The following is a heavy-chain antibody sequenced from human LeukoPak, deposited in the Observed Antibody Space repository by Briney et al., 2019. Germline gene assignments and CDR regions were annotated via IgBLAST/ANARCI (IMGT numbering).Heavy chain of an antibody. V-gene: IGHV1-69*04. CDR3: ARGGDSWEEGPPETFDH. CDR2: IIPILGIA. CDR1: GGTFSSYA. D-gene: IGHD2-21*02. Sequence: SVKVSCKASGGTFSSYAISWVRQAPGQGLEWMGRIIPILGIANYAQKFQGRVTITADKSTSTAYMELNSLRAEDTAVYYCARGGDSWEEGPPETFDHWGQGTLVTVSS. J-gene: IGHJ4*02.